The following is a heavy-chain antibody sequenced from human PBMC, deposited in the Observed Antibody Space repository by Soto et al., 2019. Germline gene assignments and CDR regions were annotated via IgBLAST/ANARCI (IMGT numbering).Heavy chain of an antibody. V-gene: IGHV1-46*01. CDR3: ARAPAITIRQQPFDP. D-gene: IGHD3-3*01. CDR1: GYTFTSYY. J-gene: IGHJ5*02. CDR2: INPSGGST. Sequence: QVQLVQSGAEVKKPGASVKVSCKASGYTFTSYYMHWVRQAPGQGLEWMGIINPSGGSTSYAQKFRARATRTRDTPTSTVNMELSSLRSEDTAVYYWARAPAITIRQQPFDPWGQGTLVTVSS.